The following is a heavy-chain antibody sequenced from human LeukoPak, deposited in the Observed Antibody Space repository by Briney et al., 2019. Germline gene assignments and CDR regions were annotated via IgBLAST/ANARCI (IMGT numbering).Heavy chain of an antibody. Sequence: GGSLRLSCAASGFTFSSYSMNWVRQAPGKGLEWVSAISGSGGSTYYADSVKGRFTISRDNSKNTLYLQMNSLRAEDTAVYYCARDDSSYMICSLTLDYWGQGTLVTVSS. D-gene: IGHD3-10*01. CDR3: ARDDSSYMICSLTLDY. CDR1: GFTFSSYS. V-gene: IGHV3-23*01. CDR2: ISGSGGST. J-gene: IGHJ4*02.